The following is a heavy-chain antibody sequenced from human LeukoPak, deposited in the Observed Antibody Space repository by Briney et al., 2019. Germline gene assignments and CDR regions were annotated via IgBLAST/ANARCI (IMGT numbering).Heavy chain of an antibody. V-gene: IGHV4-59*08. D-gene: IGHD1-26*01. CDR3: AGPYSGSYFAY. CDR2: IYYSGST. J-gene: IGHJ4*02. Sequence: SETLSLTCTVSGGSISSYYWSWIRQPPGKGLEWIGYIYYSGSTNYNPPLKSRVTISVDTSKNQFSLKLSSVTAADTAVYYCAGPYSGSYFAYWGQGTLVTVSS. CDR1: GGSISSYY.